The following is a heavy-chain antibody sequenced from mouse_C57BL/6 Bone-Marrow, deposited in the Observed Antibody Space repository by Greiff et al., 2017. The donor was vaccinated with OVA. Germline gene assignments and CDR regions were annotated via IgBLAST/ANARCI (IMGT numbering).Heavy chain of an antibody. CDR2: IDPSDSYT. CDR1: GYTFTSYW. V-gene: IGHV1-59*01. Sequence: VQLQQPGAELVRPGTSVKLSCKASGYTFTSYWMHWVKQRPGQGLEWIGVIDPSDSYTNYNQKFKGKATLTVDTSSSTAYMQLSSLTSEDSAVYYCARGYYGPFDYWGQGTTLTVSS. CDR3: ARGYYGPFDY. J-gene: IGHJ2*01. D-gene: IGHD1-1*01.